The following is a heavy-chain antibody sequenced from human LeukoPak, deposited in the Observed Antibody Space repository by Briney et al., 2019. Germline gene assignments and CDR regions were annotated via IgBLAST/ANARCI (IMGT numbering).Heavy chain of an antibody. Sequence: GASVKVSCKASGGSFNNYSVNWVRQAPGQGLEWMGGFIPILDTTNYAPNFQGRVTITTDESSTTAYMELSSLKWEDTALYYCARSNDYGYHFNYWGQGTLVTVSS. J-gene: IGHJ4*02. CDR2: FIPILDTT. V-gene: IGHV1-69*16. CDR1: GGSFNNYS. D-gene: IGHD4-17*01. CDR3: ARSNDYGYHFNY.